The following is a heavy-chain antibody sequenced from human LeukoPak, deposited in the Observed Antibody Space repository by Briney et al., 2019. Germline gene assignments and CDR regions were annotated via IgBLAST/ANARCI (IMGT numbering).Heavy chain of an antibody. CDR3: AGDLTPSNYYDSSGYYQDY. J-gene: IGHJ4*02. CDR1: GYTFTSYY. V-gene: IGHV1-46*01. D-gene: IGHD3-22*01. Sequence: GASVKVSCKASGYTFTSYYMHWVRQAPGQGLEWMGIINPSGGSTSYAQKFQGRVTMTRDTSTSTVYMELSSLRSEDTAVYYCAGDLTPSNYYDSSGYYQDYWGQGTLVTVSS. CDR2: INPSGGST.